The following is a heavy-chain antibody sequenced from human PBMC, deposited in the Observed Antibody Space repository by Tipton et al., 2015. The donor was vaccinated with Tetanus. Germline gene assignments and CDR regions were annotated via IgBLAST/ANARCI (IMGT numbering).Heavy chain of an antibody. CDR1: GGSVSNGGYS. J-gene: IGHJ6*02. V-gene: IGHV4-30-2*01. CDR2: ISHSGRT. Sequence: TLSLTCAVSGGSVSNGGYSWSWIRQPPGKGLECIGYISHSGRTYYNPSLNSRVTISLDRSKNQFSLKLTSVTAADTAMYYCARDGGNYFYYGMNVWGQGAAVTVSS. CDR3: ARDGGNYFYYGMNV.